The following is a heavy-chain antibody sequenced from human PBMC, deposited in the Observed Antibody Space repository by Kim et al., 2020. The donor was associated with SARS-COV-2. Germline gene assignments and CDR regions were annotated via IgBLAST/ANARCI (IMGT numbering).Heavy chain of an antibody. J-gene: IGHJ4*02. CDR2: GTP. Sequence: GTPNSHPPPKSRVTISVDTSKNQFSLKLSSVTAADTAVYYCARLNNYFDYWGQGTLVTVSS. CDR3: ARLNNYFDY. V-gene: IGHV4-34*01.